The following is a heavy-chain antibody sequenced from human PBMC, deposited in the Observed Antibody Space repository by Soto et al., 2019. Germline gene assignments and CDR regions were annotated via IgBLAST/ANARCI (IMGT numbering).Heavy chain of an antibody. CDR2: INPNSGGT. J-gene: IGHJ6*02. Sequence: ASVKVSCKASGYTFTGYYMHWVRQAPGQGLEWMGWINPNSGGTNYAQKFQGRVTMTRDTSISTAYMELSRLRSDDTAVYYCARGRPRHIEARLNYYGMDVWGQGTTVTVSS. V-gene: IGHV1-2*02. CDR1: GYTFTGYY. CDR3: ARGRPRHIEARLNYYGMDV. D-gene: IGHD6-6*01.